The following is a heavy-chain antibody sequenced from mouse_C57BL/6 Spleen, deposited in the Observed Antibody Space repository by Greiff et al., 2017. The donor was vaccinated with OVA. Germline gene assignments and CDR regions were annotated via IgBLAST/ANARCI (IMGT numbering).Heavy chain of an antibody. Sequence: QVQLQQPGAELVKPGASVKLSCKASGYTFTSYWMQWVKQRPGQGLEWIGEIDPSDSYTNYNQKFKGKATLPVDTSSSTADMQLSSLTSEDSAVYYCARGGIDYGSSFAYWGQGTLVTVSA. J-gene: IGHJ3*01. CDR2: IDPSDSYT. CDR3: ARGGIDYGSSFAY. V-gene: IGHV1-50*01. D-gene: IGHD1-1*01. CDR1: GYTFTSYW.